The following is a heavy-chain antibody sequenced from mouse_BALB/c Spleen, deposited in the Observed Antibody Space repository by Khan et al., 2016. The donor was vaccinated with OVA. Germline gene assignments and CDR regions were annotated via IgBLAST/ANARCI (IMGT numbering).Heavy chain of an antibody. CDR3: ARTARIKY. CDR2: ISYSGST. V-gene: IGHV3-2*02. J-gene: IGHJ2*01. CDR1: GYSITSGYG. Sequence: VQLQQSGPGLVKPSQSLSLTCTVTGYSITSGYGWNWIRQFPGNKLEWMGYISYSGSTNYNPSLKSRISITRDSSKNQFFLQLNSVTTEDTATYYCARTARIKYWGQGTTLTVSS. D-gene: IGHD1-2*01.